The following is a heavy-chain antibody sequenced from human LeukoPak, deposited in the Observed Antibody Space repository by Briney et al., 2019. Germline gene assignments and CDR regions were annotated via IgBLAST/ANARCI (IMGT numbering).Heavy chain of an antibody. D-gene: IGHD1-26*01. CDR1: GFTFSSFG. V-gene: IGHV3-48*04. CDR2: ISSTSSTI. Sequence: GGSLRLSCAASGFTFSSFGMNWVRQAPGKGLEWISYISSTSSTIYYADSVKGRFTISRDNAESSLYLQMNSLRAEDSAVYYCARVGLKGATTIRSSDYWGQGTLVTVSS. CDR3: ARVGLKGATTIRSSDY. J-gene: IGHJ4*02.